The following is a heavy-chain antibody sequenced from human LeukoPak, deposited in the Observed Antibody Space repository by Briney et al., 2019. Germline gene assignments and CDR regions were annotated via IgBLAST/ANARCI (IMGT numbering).Heavy chain of an antibody. CDR2: IYWDDDK. V-gene: IGHV2-5*02. D-gene: IGHD6-19*01. CDR1: GFTRISAGVG. Sequence: SGPTLVKPTHTVTLTCTFYGFTRISAGVGVAWIRQPPGNALEWLAVIYWDDDKRYSPSLKSRLTITKGTSKNQVVLTVTNVDPVDTGTYYCTHRAAMAAHQAFDFWGQGILVTVSS. CDR3: THRAAMAAHQAFDF. J-gene: IGHJ4*02.